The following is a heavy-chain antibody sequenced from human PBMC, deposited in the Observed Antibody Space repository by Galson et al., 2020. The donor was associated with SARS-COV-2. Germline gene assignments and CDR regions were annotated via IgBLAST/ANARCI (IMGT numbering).Heavy chain of an antibody. D-gene: IGHD6-19*01. J-gene: IGHJ3*02. V-gene: IGHV3-23*01. CDR1: GFTFSSYA. CDR2: FSGSGGST. Sequence: GGSLRPSCEASGFTFSSYAMTWVRQAPGKGLEWVSSFSGSGGSTYYADPVKGRFTISRDNSKNTLYLQMNSLRAEDTAEYYCAKGHVAVAGYDAFDIWGQGTLVTVSS. CDR3: AKGHVAVAGYDAFDI.